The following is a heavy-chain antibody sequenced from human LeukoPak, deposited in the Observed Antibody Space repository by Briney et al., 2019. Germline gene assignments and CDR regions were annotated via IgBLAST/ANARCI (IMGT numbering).Heavy chain of an antibody. CDR2: IKYSGST. V-gene: IGHV4-39*01. CDR3: ASVDYNWNYFHY. Sequence: AETLSLTCTVPGGSINSRNYFWGWIRQPPGKGLEWIGSIKYSGSTYYQPSLQSRVTISVDTSKSQFSLKLSSVTAADTAVYYCASVDYNWNYFHYWGQGTLVTVSS. J-gene: IGHJ4*02. D-gene: IGHD1-20*01. CDR1: GGSINSRNYF.